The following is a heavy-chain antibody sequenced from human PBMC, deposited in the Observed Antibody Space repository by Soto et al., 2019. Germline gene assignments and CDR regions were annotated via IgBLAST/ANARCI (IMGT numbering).Heavy chain of an antibody. CDR1: GYTFTSYG. Sequence: QVQLVQSGAEVKKPGASVKVSCKASGYTFTSYGISWVRQAPGQGLEWMGWISAYNGNTNYAQKLQVRVTMTTDTSTSTAYMELRSLRSDDTAVHYCARSIIGYCSGGSCYAYFDIWGQGTMVTVSS. J-gene: IGHJ3*02. V-gene: IGHV1-18*01. CDR3: ARSIIGYCSGGSCYAYFDI. D-gene: IGHD2-15*01. CDR2: ISAYNGNT.